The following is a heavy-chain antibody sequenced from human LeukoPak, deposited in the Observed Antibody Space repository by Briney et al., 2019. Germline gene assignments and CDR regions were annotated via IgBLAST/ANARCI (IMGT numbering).Heavy chain of an antibody. V-gene: IGHV1-8*01. Sequence: GASVKLSCKTSGYTFTNYDINWVRQASGQGLGWMGWVNPDSGDTGYAQKFQGRLTMTTNTSSRMAYMEMTSLRSDDTAVYYCTRDWTYWGPGTLVTVSS. CDR1: GYTFTNYD. D-gene: IGHD1-1*01. CDR2: VNPDSGDT. J-gene: IGHJ4*02. CDR3: TRDWTY.